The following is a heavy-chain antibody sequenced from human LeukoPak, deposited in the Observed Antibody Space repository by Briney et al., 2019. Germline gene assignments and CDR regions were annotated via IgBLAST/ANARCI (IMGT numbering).Heavy chain of an antibody. Sequence: ASVKVSCKVSGYTLTELSMHWVRQAPGKGLEWMGGFDPEDGETIYAQKFQGRVTMTEDTSTDTAYMELSSLRSEDTAVYYCATGTVVRGANWFDPWGQGTLVTVSS. J-gene: IGHJ5*02. V-gene: IGHV1-24*01. CDR1: GYTLTELS. CDR2: FDPEDGET. CDR3: ATGTVVRGANWFDP. D-gene: IGHD3-10*01.